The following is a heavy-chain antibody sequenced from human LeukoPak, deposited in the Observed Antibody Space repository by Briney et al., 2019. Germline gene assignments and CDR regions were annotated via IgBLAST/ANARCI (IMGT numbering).Heavy chain of an antibody. CDR3: ASLAVACRGGHDY. D-gene: IGHD6-19*01. J-gene: IGHJ4*02. CDR2: IYYSGST. Sequence: SETLSLTCTVSGGSISSSSYYWGWIRQPPGKGLEWIGSIYYSGSTYYNPSLKSRVTISVDTSKNQFSLKLSSVTAADTAVYYCASLAVACRGGHDYWGQGTLVTVSS. CDR1: GGSISSSSYY. V-gene: IGHV4-39*01.